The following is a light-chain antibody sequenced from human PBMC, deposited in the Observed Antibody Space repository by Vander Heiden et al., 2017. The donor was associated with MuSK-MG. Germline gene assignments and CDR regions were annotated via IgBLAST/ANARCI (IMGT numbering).Light chain of an antibody. CDR2: WAS. J-gene: IGKJ1*01. Sequence: DVVMTQSPDSLPGSLGERATINCKSSQSIFHTSTNTHYLHWHQQGPGQPPKLLIYWASPRGSGVPDRFSGSGSGTPFTLTISSLQADAVAVYYCRHDVIYPRTFGQGTKVEIK. V-gene: IGKV4-1*01. CDR3: RHDVIYPRT. CDR1: QSIFHTSTNTHY.